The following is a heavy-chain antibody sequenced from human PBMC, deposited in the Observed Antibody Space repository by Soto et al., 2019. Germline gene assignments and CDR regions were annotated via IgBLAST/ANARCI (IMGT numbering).Heavy chain of an antibody. V-gene: IGHV4-31*01. D-gene: IGHD5-12*01. CDR2: ISYSATT. J-gene: IGHJ4*02. CDR1: GASVNYCGFY. CDR3: TRVCPAPSSTVATYYFDY. Sequence: PSETLSLTCTVSGASVNYCGFYWAWVGQRPGNDPEWIPYISYSATTSFNPSLRSPLSISVDASKNQYSLRYTSVTAATAALYFSTRVCPAPSSTVATYYFDYWGRGTLVTVSS.